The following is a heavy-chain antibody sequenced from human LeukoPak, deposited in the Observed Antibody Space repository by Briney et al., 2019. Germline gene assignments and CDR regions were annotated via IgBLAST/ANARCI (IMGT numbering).Heavy chain of an antibody. J-gene: IGHJ4*02. D-gene: IGHD5-12*01. CDR2: INPSGGAT. V-gene: IGHV1-46*01. CDR3: ARNLGYSGHMTGGDY. CDR1: GYTFSSYY. Sequence: GASVKVSCKTSGYTFSSYYMHWVRQAPGQGLEWMGIINPSGGATTYAQKFQGRVTMTRDMSTTTVYMDLSSLRSEDTAIYYCARNLGYSGHMTGGDYWGQGTLVTVSS.